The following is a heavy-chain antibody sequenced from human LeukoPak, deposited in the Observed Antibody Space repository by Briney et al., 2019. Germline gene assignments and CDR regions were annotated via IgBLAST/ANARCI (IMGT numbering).Heavy chain of an antibody. J-gene: IGHJ2*01. CDR1: GFTLTTYG. CDR2: ISGSGGST. V-gene: IGHV3-23*01. D-gene: IGHD3-22*01. CDR3: AKTYYYDSSGYYYWYFDL. Sequence: AGTSLTLSCAASGFTLTTYGIHWVRQAPGKGLEWVSGISGSGGSTYYADSVKGRFTISRDNSKNTLYLQMNSLRAEDTAVYYCAKTYYYDSSGYYYWYFDLWGRGTLVTVSS.